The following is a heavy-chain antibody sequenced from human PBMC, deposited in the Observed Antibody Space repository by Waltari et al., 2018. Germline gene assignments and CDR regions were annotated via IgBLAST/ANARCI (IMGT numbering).Heavy chain of an antibody. V-gene: IGHV1-2*02. Sequence: QVQLEQSGAEVKKPGASVKVACKASGYTFTGNFLHWVRQAPGQGLEWMGWINPYSGGTNYAQNFQGRVTMTRDTSIGTAYMDLTRLRSDDTAIYYCARETTYVPNWFDSWGQGTLVTVSS. CDR1: GYTFTGNF. D-gene: IGHD3-16*01. J-gene: IGHJ5*01. CDR2: INPYSGGT. CDR3: ARETTYVPNWFDS.